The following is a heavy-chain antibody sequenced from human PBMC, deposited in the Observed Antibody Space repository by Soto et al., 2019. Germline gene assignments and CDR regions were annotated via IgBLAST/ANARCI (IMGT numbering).Heavy chain of an antibody. CDR3: ARSSDWLLYTANGDY. CDR2: IYYSGST. D-gene: IGHD3-9*01. Sequence: QVQLQESGPGLVKPSQTLSLTCTVSGGSISSGDYYWSWIRQPPGKGLEWIGYIYYSGSTYYNPSLKSRVTISVDTSKNQFSLKLSSVTAADTAVYYCARSSDWLLYTANGDYWGQGTLVTVSS. CDR1: GGSISSGDYY. V-gene: IGHV4-30-4*01. J-gene: IGHJ4*02.